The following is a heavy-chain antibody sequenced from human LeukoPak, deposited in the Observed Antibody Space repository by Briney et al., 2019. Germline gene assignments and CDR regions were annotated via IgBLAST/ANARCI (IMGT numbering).Heavy chain of an antibody. CDR1: GYSFTVYY. Sequence: ASVKVSCKASGYSFTVYYMHWVRQAPGQGLEWMGWMNPNTGGTQYAQKFQGRVTMARDTSISTAYMELSSLRSDDTAVYYCARVWAGTTVHSYDYWGQGTLGTVS. CDR3: ARVWAGTTVHSYDY. V-gene: IGHV1-2*02. CDR2: MNPNTGGT. D-gene: IGHD1-7*01. J-gene: IGHJ4*02.